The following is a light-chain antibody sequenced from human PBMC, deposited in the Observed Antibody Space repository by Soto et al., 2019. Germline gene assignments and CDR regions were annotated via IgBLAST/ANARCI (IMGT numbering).Light chain of an antibody. CDR1: SNDVGGYNY. CDR3: SSFTSTSTFV. J-gene: IGLJ1*01. V-gene: IGLV2-14*01. Sequence: QSALTQPASVSGSPGQSITMSCTGTSNDVGGYNYVSWFQQHPGKAPKLLIFEVSNRPSGVSHRFSGSKSGNTASLTISGLQAEDEADYYCSSFTSTSTFVFGSGTKLTVL. CDR2: EVS.